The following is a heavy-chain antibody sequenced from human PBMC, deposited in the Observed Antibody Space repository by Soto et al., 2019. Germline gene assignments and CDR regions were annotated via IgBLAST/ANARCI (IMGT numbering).Heavy chain of an antibody. J-gene: IGHJ4*02. CDR2: IYYSGST. V-gene: IGHV4-59*01. CDR3: ASVDIVATKAFDY. Sequence: SETLSLTCTVSGGSISSYYWSWIRQPPGKGLEWIGYIYYSGSTNYNPSLKSRVTISVDTSKNQFSLKLSSVTAADTAVYYCASVDIVATKAFDYWGQGTLVTVYS. D-gene: IGHD5-12*01. CDR1: GGSISSYY.